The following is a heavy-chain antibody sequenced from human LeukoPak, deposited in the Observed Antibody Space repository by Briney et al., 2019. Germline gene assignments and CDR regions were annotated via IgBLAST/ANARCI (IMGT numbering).Heavy chain of an antibody. CDR1: GYTFTSYG. J-gene: IGHJ6*02. V-gene: IGHV1-18*01. Sequence: ASVKVSCKASGYTFTSYGISWVRQAPGQGLEWMGWISAYNGNTNYAQKLQGRVTMTTDTSTSTACMELRSLRSDDTAVYYCAREGIAAAGTQDLYYYYGMDVWGQGTTVTVSS. CDR2: ISAYNGNT. D-gene: IGHD6-13*01. CDR3: AREGIAAAGTQDLYYYYGMDV.